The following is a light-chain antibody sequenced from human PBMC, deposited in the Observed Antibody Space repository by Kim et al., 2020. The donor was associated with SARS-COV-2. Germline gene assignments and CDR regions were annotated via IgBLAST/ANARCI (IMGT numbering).Light chain of an antibody. CDR2: GAY. V-gene: IGKV1-33*01. J-gene: IGKJ2*01. CDR3: QQYFNVPYT. Sequence: SASVGDRVTITCQASQDVSNYLNWYQQKRGKAPKLLIYGAYNLESGVPSRFSGSGSGTDFTFTISSLQPEDIATYYCQQYFNVPYTFGQGTKLEI. CDR1: QDVSNY.